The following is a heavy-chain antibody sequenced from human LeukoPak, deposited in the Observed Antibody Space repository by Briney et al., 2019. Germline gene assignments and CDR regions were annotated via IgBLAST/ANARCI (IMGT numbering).Heavy chain of an antibody. V-gene: IGHV4-39*01. D-gene: IGHD1-7*01. CDR3: AVNWNYVDNWFDP. J-gene: IGHJ5*02. Sequence: SETLSLTCTVSGGSISSSSYYWGWIRQPPGKGLEWIGSIYYSGSTYYNPSLKSRVTISVDTSKNQFSLKLSSVTAADTAVYYRAVNWNYVDNWFDPWGQGTLVTVSP. CDR2: IYYSGST. CDR1: GGSISSSSYY.